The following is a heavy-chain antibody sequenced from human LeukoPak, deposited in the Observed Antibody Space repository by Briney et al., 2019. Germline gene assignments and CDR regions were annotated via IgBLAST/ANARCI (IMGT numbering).Heavy chain of an antibody. CDR1: GFTFSGSA. CDR2: IRDKANSYAT. J-gene: IGHJ4*02. V-gene: IGHV3-73*01. Sequence: GGSLRLSCAASGFTFSGSAIHWVRQASGKGLEWVGRIRDKANSYATAYIASVKGRFTISRDDSKNTAYLQMSSLKTEDTAVYYCKAFGGLIVTPGGYWGQGTLVTVSS. CDR3: KAFGGLIVTPGGY. D-gene: IGHD3-16*02.